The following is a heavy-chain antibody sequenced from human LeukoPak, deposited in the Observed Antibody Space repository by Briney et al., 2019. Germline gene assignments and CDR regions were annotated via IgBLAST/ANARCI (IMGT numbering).Heavy chain of an antibody. V-gene: IGHV3-48*01. D-gene: IGHD5-24*01. CDR1: GFTFSDYS. CDR2: IGIDSGNT. Sequence: GGSLRLSCAASGFTFSDYSMNWVRQAPGKGLEWSSYIGIDSGNTNYADSVKGRFTISGDKAKNSLYLQMNSLRVEDTAVYYCARDYKYAFDNWGQGTLVTVSS. CDR3: ARDYKYAFDN. J-gene: IGHJ4*02.